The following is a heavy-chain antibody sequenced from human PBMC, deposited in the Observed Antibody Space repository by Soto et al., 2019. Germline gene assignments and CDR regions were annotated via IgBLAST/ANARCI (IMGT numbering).Heavy chain of an antibody. CDR1: GGTIRSPDW. CDR2: IFQSGST. Sequence: SETLSLTCGVSGGTIRSPDWWTWVRQPPGKGLEWIGEIFQSGSTNYTPCLESRVTISVDKSKNQFSLTLTSVTAADTAVYFCARGRGRYSSGWSWFDPWGQGILVTVSS. CDR3: ARGRGRYSSGWSWFDP. J-gene: IGHJ5*02. D-gene: IGHD6-19*01. V-gene: IGHV4-4*02.